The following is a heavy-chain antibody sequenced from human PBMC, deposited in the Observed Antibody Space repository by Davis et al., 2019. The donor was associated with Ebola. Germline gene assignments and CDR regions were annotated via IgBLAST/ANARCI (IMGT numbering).Heavy chain of an antibody. CDR2: INPHNGNT. CDR3: ARGSLLVATHY. CDR1: GYTFTSYG. D-gene: IGHD5-12*01. Sequence: ASVKVSCKASGYTFTSYGITWVRQAPGQGLEWMGWINPHNGNTNYAQKLQGRVTMTTDTSTSTAYMELRSLRSDDTAVYYCARGSLLVATHYWGQGTLVTVSS. V-gene: IGHV1-18*04. J-gene: IGHJ4*02.